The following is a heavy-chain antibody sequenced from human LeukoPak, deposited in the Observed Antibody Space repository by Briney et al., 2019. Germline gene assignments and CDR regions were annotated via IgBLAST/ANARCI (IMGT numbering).Heavy chain of an antibody. CDR3: ARGRRVRSGWFSHHYFDY. Sequence: PSETLSLTCTVSCGSVSSGSFYWSWIRQSPGKGLEWIGYIYYTGSTNYNPSLKGRVTIAVDTSKNQFSLKLSSVTAADTAVYYCARGRRVRSGWFSHHYFDYWGQGTLVTVSS. V-gene: IGHV4-61*01. D-gene: IGHD6-19*01. CDR2: IYYTGST. J-gene: IGHJ4*02. CDR1: CGSVSSGSFY.